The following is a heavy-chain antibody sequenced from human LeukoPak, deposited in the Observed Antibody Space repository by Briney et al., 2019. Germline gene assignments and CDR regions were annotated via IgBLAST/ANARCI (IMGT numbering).Heavy chain of an antibody. J-gene: IGHJ4*02. CDR2: IFYSGST. D-gene: IGHD3-10*01. Sequence: PSETLSLTCTVSGGSISTSNYYWGWIRQPPGKGLEWIGNIFYSGSTYYSPSLKSRVTISVDTSKNQFSLKLSSVTAADTAVYYCARRVRGVIMVYYFDYWGQGTLVTVSS. CDR1: GGSISTSNYY. V-gene: IGHV4-39*01. CDR3: ARRVRGVIMVYYFDY.